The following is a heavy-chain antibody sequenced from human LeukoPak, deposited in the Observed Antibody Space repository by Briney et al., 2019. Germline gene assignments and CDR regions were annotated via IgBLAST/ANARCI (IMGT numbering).Heavy chain of an antibody. Sequence: PETLSLTCTVSGGSISSYYWSWIRQPPGKGLEWIGYIYYSGSTNYNPSLKSRVTISVDTSKNQFSLKLSSVTAADTAVYYCARVDYDFWSGYSSFDYWGQGTLVTVSS. CDR1: GGSISSYY. CDR3: ARVDYDFWSGYSSFDY. D-gene: IGHD3-3*01. V-gene: IGHV4-59*01. J-gene: IGHJ4*02. CDR2: IYYSGST.